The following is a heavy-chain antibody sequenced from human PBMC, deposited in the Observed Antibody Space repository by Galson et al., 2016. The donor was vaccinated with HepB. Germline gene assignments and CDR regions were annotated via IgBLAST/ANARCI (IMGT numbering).Heavy chain of an antibody. CDR2: VNSGGGT. CDR3: AKGGCASPSCHVSSYYLYGMDV. V-gene: IGHV3-23*01. J-gene: IGHJ6*02. Sequence: SLRLSCAASGFTFGDYTITWVRQPPGKGLEWVSAVNSGGGTTYADSVKGRFATSRDNSKNTAYLQMSSLRVEDTAVYYCAKGGCASPSCHVSSYYLYGMDVWGQGTTVTVSS. D-gene: IGHD2-2*01. CDR1: GFTFGDYT.